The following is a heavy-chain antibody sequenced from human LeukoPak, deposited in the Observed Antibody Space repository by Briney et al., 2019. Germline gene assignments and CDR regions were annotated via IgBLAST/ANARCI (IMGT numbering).Heavy chain of an antibody. J-gene: IGHJ6*03. CDR3: AGMATAGKYYYMDV. CDR1: GYTFTSYG. CDR2: ISAYNGNT. V-gene: IGHV1-18*01. Sequence: GASVKVSCMASGYTFTSYGISWVRQAPGQGLEWMGWISAYNGNTNYAQKLQGRVTMTTDTSTSTAYMELRSLRSDDTAVYYCAGMATAGKYYYMDVWGKGTTVTVS. D-gene: IGHD5-24*01.